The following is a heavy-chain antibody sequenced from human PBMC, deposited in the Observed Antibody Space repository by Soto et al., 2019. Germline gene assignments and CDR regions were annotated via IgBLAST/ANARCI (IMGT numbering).Heavy chain of an antibody. CDR3: VNDIDYVDYAEFAC. V-gene: IGHV3-23*01. Sequence: EVQLLESGGGLVQPGGSLRLSCAASGFTFSTYAMSWVRQAPGKGLEWVTTISGRGSTTYYADSVKGRFTASRDNSKNTLYLHMNSLRAEDTAVYYCVNDIDYVDYAEFACWGQGTLVTVSS. CDR2: ISGRGSTT. D-gene: IGHD4-17*01. CDR1: GFTFSTYA. J-gene: IGHJ4*02.